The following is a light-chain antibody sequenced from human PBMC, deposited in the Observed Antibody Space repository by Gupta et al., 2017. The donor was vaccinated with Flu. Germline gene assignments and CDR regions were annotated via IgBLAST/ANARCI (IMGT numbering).Light chain of an antibody. J-gene: IGLJ1*01. CDR2: EGS. V-gene: IGLV2-23*01. CDR1: RSDVGSYNL. CDR3: CSYAGSSTCV. Sequence: QSALTQPASVSGSPGQSITISCTGTRSDVGSYNLVSWYQQHPGKTHKLIIYEGSKRPAGVSFRFSGSKSGNTASLTISVHEAEDEADYYCCSYAGSSTCVFGTGTKVTVL.